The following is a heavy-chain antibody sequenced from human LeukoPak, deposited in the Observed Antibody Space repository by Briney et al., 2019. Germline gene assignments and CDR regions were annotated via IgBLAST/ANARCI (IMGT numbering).Heavy chain of an antibody. Sequence: PGGSLRLSCAASGFTFSSYGMHWVRQAPGKGLEWVAVISYDGSNKYYADSVKGRFTISRDNSKNTLYLQMNSLRAEDTAVYYCAKESGSGWYFDYWGQGILVTVSS. CDR3: AKESGSGWYFDY. CDR2: ISYDGSNK. D-gene: IGHD6-19*01. V-gene: IGHV3-30*18. CDR1: GFTFSSYG. J-gene: IGHJ4*02.